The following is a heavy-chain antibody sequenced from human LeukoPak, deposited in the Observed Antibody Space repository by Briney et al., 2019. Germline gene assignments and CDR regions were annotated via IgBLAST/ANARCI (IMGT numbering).Heavy chain of an antibody. D-gene: IGHD5-18*01. CDR1: GGSISSGGYY. CDR2: IHNGGST. Sequence: SETLSLTCTVSGGSISSGGYYWGWIRQPPGKGLGWIVSIHNGGSTYYNPSLKSRVTISVDTSKNQFSLKLSSVTAADTAVYYCATDRGVYSYGQEVFWGQGTLVTVSS. J-gene: IGHJ4*02. V-gene: IGHV4-39*07. CDR3: ATDRGVYSYGQEVF.